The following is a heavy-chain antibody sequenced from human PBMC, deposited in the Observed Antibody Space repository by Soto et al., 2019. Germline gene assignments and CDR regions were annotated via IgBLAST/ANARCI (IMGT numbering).Heavy chain of an antibody. D-gene: IGHD3-22*01. V-gene: IGHV1-69*01. J-gene: IGHJ4*02. CDR2: IIPIFGTP. Sequence: QVQLVQSGAEVRKPGSSVKVSCKASGGTFSRLAISWVRQAPGQGLEWMGGIIPIFGTPNHAQKFQGRLTITADEAKSTVHMELRSLRSEDTAIYYCARGWGEDSSDYFYAYWGQGTLVIVSS. CDR3: ARGWGEDSSDYFYAY. CDR1: GGTFSRLA.